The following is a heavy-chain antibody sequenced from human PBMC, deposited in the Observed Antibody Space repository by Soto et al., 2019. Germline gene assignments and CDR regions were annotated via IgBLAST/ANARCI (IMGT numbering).Heavy chain of an antibody. D-gene: IGHD1-26*01. CDR3: ANKDTLGVTKD. V-gene: IGHV3-30*18. Sequence: QVQLVESGGGVVQPGRSLRLSCAASGFSFSTYGMHWVRQAPGKGLEWVAVISYDGSNKYYADSVKGRFTISRDNSKNTLYLQMNSLRAEDTAVYYCANKDTLGVTKDWGQGTLVTVSS. J-gene: IGHJ4*02. CDR1: GFSFSTYG. CDR2: ISYDGSNK.